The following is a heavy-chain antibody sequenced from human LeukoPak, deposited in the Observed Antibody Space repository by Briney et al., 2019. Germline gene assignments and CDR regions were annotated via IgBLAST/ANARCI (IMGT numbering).Heavy chain of an antibody. CDR1: GFTFSSYG. J-gene: IGHJ4*02. CDR2: IWYDGSNK. Sequence: PGGSLRLSCAASGFTFSSYGMHWVRQAPGKGLEWVAVIWYDGSNKYYADSVKGRFTISRDNSKNTLYLQMNSLRAEDTAVYYCARDPSMAVAGTYFDYWGQGTLVTVSS. CDR3: ARDPSMAVAGTYFDY. D-gene: IGHD6-19*01. V-gene: IGHV3-33*01.